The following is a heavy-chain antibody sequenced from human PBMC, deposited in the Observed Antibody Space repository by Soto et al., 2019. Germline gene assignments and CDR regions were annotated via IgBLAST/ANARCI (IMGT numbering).Heavy chain of an antibody. CDR2: ISYDGSNK. Sequence: GGSLRLSCAASGFTFSNYGMHWVRQAPGKGLEWVALISYDGSNKYYTDSVKGRFTISRDNTKNTLYLQMNSLRAEDTAVYYCAKETWAYGMDVWGQGTTVTVSS. J-gene: IGHJ6*02. CDR1: GFTFSNYG. D-gene: IGHD7-27*01. CDR3: AKETWAYGMDV. V-gene: IGHV3-30*18.